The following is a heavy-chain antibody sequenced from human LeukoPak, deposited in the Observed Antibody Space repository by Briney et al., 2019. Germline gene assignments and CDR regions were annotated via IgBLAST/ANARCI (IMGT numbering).Heavy chain of an antibody. CDR2: ISTTVTNT. V-gene: IGHV3-23*01. Sequence: GGSLRLSCAASGFTFSTSAMTWVRQAPGKGLEWVSSISTTVTNTYYADSVKGRFTISRDNSNNTLYLQMNSLAAEDTALNYGTKRAELGGFDPWGQGTLVTVSS. D-gene: IGHD3-16*01. J-gene: IGHJ5*02. CDR1: GFTFSTSA. CDR3: TKRAELGGFDP.